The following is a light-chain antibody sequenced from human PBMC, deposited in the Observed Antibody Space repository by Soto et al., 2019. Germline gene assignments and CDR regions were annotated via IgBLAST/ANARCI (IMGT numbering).Light chain of an antibody. J-gene: IGKJ1*01. CDR1: QRVNNY. V-gene: IGKV1-39*01. CDR3: QQSYITPRT. Sequence: DVQMTQSPSSLSASVGDRVTITCRASQRVNNYLNWYQQKLGEAPTLLISAASSLQIGVPSRFGGSGSGTDFTLAISGLQPEDFAIYYCQQSYITPRTFGQGTSLEIK. CDR2: AAS.